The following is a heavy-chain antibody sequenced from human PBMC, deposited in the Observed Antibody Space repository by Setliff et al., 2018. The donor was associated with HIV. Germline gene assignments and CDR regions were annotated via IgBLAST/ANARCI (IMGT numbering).Heavy chain of an antibody. Sequence: GSLRLSCAASGFTFINTWMSWVRQAPGKGLEWVGRIKSRADGWPTDYAAPVKGRFIISTDDSKKTLYLQMNSLKTEDTALYYCARGGYDYDSSGYYGYFQHWGQGTLVTVSS. CDR1: GFTFINTW. D-gene: IGHD3-22*01. CDR2: IKSRADGWPT. J-gene: IGHJ1*01. V-gene: IGHV3-15*01. CDR3: ARGGYDYDSSGYYGYFQH.